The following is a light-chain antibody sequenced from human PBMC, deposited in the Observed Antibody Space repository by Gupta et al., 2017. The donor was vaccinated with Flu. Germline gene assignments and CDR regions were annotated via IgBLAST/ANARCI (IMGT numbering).Light chain of an antibody. CDR3: QQYNTWPGT. CDR2: GAA. V-gene: IGKV3-15*01. Sequence: GERATLSCRASQSVGTYLAWYQQRPGQAPRLLIYGAATRAASRPARLSGSGSGTEVTLTISSLQAEDFAIDFCQQYNTWPGTFGQGTKVEIK. CDR1: QSVGTY. J-gene: IGKJ1*01.